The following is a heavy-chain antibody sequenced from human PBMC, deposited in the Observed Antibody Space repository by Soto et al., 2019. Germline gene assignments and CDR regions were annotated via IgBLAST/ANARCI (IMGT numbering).Heavy chain of an antibody. D-gene: IGHD5-18*01. Sequence: ASVKVSCKASDYTFTSFGITWVRQAPGQGLEWMGWISVNNGNTNYAQKFQGRVTMTTDTSTNTAYMELWTLRSDDTAAYYCARAFSYGSYWYFDLWGRGTLVTVSS. V-gene: IGHV1-18*01. CDR1: DYTFTSFG. CDR2: ISVNNGNT. J-gene: IGHJ2*01. CDR3: ARAFSYGSYWYFDL.